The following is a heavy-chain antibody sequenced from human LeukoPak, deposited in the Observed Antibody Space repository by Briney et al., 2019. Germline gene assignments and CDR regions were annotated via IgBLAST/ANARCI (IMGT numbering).Heavy chain of an antibody. CDR2: ISGSGGST. CDR3: AKERPGDYVWGSYRPSLGDYFDY. CDR1: GFTFSSYG. Sequence: GGTLRLSCAASGFTFSSYGMSWVRQAPGKGLEWVSAISGSGGSTYYADSVKGRFTISRDNSKNTLYLQMNSLRAEDTAVYYCAKERPGDYVWGSYRPSLGDYFDYWGQGTLVTVSS. J-gene: IGHJ4*02. D-gene: IGHD3-16*02. V-gene: IGHV3-23*01.